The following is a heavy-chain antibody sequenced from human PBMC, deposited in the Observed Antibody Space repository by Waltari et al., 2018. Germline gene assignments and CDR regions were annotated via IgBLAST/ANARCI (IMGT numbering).Heavy chain of an antibody. V-gene: IGHV3-33*01. CDR3: ARGDGGSGLGASDI. CDR1: GFTFTNHG. CDR2: IWDDGSNK. Sequence: QVQLVESGGGVVQSGRSLSLSCVGSGFTFTNHGMNWVRQAPGKGLEWVSVIWDDGSNKNYVDSVKGRFTISRDNSKNTMYVEMNRLRAEDTAVYFCARGDGGSGLGASDIWGQGTMVTVSS. J-gene: IGHJ3*02. D-gene: IGHD3-3*01.